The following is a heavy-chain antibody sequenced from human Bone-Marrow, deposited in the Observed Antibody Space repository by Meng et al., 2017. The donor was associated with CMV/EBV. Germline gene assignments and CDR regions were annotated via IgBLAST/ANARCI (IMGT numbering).Heavy chain of an antibody. V-gene: IGHV1-2*02. Sequence: ASVKVSCKASGYTFTDYYMHWLRQAPGQGLEWMGWINPNSGDTNYAQKFQGRVTMARDTSISTVYMDLSRLRYDDTAVYYCARGPDFWSGYYLDYFDYWGQGTLVTVSS. D-gene: IGHD3-3*01. CDR2: INPNSGDT. CDR3: ARGPDFWSGYYLDYFDY. J-gene: IGHJ4*02. CDR1: GYTFTDYY.